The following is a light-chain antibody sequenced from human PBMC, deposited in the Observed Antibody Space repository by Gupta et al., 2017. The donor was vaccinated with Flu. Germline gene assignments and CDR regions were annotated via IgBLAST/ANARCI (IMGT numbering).Light chain of an antibody. Sequence: DIVMTQSPDSLAVSLGERATINCKSSQSVLYSSNNKNYLAWYQQKPGQPPKLLIYWASTRESGVTDGFSGSGSGKDFTLTISRLQAEDGAVYYVQQYYSLFTFGQGTKLEIK. V-gene: IGKV4-1*01. J-gene: IGKJ2*01. CDR1: QSVLYSSNNKNY. CDR2: WAS. CDR3: QQYYSLFT.